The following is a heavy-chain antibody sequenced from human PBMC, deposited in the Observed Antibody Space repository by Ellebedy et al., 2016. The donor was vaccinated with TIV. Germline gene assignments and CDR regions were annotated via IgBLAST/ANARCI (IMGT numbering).Heavy chain of an antibody. D-gene: IGHD6-13*01. CDR3: ARALAASCKVNYYYGLGV. J-gene: IGHJ6*02. CDR1: GGSISSYY. CDR2: IYYSGST. Sequence: GSLRLXCTVSGGSISSYYWSWIRQSPGKGLEWIGYIYYSGSTHFNPSLKSRVTISVDTSKNQFSLNLRSVTAADTALYFCARALAASCKVNYYYGLGVWGQGTTVTVSS. V-gene: IGHV4-59*01.